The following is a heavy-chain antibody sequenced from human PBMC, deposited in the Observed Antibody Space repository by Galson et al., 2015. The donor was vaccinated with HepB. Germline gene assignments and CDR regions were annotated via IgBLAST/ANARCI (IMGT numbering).Heavy chain of an antibody. CDR3: ARDLGVFDY. J-gene: IGHJ4*02. V-gene: IGHV3-30-3*01. CDR2: ISYDGSNK. D-gene: IGHD3-10*01. Sequence: SLRLSCAASGFTFSSYAMHWVRQAPGKGLEWVAVISYDGSNKYYADSVKGRFTISRDNSKNTPYLQMNSLRAEDTAVYYCARDLGVFDYWGQGTLVTVSS. CDR1: GFTFSSYA.